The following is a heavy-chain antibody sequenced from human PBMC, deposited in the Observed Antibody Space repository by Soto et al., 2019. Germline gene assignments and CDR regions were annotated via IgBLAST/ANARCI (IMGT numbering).Heavy chain of an antibody. Sequence: LSLTCAVYGGSFSGYYWSWIRQPPGKGLEWIGEINHSGSTNYNPSLKSRVTISVDTSKNQFSLKLSSVTAADTAVYYCARVNFWSGYYSVDWFDPWGQGTLVTSPQ. CDR2: INHSGST. CDR3: ARVNFWSGYYSVDWFDP. D-gene: IGHD3-3*01. CDR1: GGSFSGYY. V-gene: IGHV4-34*01. J-gene: IGHJ5*02.